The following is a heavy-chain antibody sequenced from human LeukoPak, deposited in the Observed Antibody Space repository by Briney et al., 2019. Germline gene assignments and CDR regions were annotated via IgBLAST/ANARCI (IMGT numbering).Heavy chain of an antibody. CDR3: AKDSPVSGWSFDY. CDR2: ISYDGSNK. D-gene: IGHD6-19*01. V-gene: IGHV3-30*18. J-gene: IGHJ4*02. CDR1: GFTFSSYG. Sequence: GRSLRLSCAASGFTFSSYGMHWVRQAPAKGLEWVAVISYDGSNKYYADSEKGRFTISRDNSKNTLYLQMNSLRAEDTAVYYCAKDSPVSGWSFDYWGQGTLVTVSS.